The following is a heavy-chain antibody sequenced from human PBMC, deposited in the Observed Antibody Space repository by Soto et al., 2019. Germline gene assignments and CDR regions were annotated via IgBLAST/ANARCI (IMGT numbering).Heavy chain of an antibody. CDR2: VYHTGST. CDR1: GASITTYY. D-gene: IGHD2-21*01. CDR3: ARRLFGCGGNLDS. J-gene: IGHJ4*02. Sequence: PSETLSLTCDVSGASITTYYWSWIRQAPGKGLEWIGNVYHTGSTDYNASRRSRVTISVATYTNQFYLNMNSVTAADTAVDYCARRLFGCGGNLDSWAQGALVT. V-gene: IGHV4-59*13.